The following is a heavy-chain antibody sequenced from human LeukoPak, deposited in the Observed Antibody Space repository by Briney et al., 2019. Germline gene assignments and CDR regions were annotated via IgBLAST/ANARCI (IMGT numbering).Heavy chain of an antibody. CDR1: GGSISSGSYY. D-gene: IGHD5-18*01. J-gene: IGHJ4*02. Sequence: SETLSLTCTVSGGSISSGSYYWSWIRQPAGKGLEWIGRIYTSGSTNYNPSLKSRVTISVDTSKNQFSLKLSSVTAADTAVYYCARDSSYGPVDYWGQGTLVTVSS. V-gene: IGHV4-61*02. CDR2: IYTSGST. CDR3: ARDSSYGPVDY.